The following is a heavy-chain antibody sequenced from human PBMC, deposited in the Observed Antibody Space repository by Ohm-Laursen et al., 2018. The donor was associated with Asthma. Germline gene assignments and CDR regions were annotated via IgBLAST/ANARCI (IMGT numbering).Heavy chain of an antibody. CDR2: ISDSGGST. J-gene: IGHJ6*02. CDR3: AKGGSSSWYEMDV. D-gene: IGHD6-13*01. Sequence: GSLRLSCTAPGYTFSRYSIHWVRQAPGKGLEWVSTISDSGGSTYYADSVKGRFTISRDNSKNTLYLQMNSLRAEDTAVYYCAKGGSSSWYEMDVWGQGTTVTVSS. CDR1: GYTFSRYS. V-gene: IGHV3-23*01.